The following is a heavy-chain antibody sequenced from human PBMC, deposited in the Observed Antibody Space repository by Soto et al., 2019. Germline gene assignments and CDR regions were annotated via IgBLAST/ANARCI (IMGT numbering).Heavy chain of an antibody. J-gene: IGHJ4*02. CDR2: IFYSGST. CDR3: ARVFPSYCGGDCSYFDS. D-gene: IGHD2-21*02. V-gene: IGHV4-61*08. CDR1: GDAIYIGGYY. Sequence: SETLSLTCTVSGDAIYIGGYYWSWIRQPPGKGLEWSGYIFYSGSTKSNPSLKSRITMSVDMSKNQFSLRLTSVTAADTAVYYCARVFPSYCGGDCSYFDSWGQGTLVTV.